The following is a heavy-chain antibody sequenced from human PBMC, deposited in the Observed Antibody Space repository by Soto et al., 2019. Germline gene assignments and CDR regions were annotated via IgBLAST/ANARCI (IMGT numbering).Heavy chain of an antibody. Sequence: PSETLSFTCTVSGGSISSSSYYWGWIRQPPGKGLEWIGSIYYSGSTYYNPSLKRRVTISVDTSKNQFSLKLSSVTAADTAVYYCARMGDSYGPAGMDVWGQGTTVTVSS. V-gene: IGHV4-39*01. CDR2: IYYSGST. CDR3: ARMGDSYGPAGMDV. D-gene: IGHD5-18*01. J-gene: IGHJ6*02. CDR1: GGSISSSSYY.